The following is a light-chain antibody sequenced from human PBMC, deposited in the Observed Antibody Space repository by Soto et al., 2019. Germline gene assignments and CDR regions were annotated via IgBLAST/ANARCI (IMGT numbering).Light chain of an antibody. CDR2: DDH. J-gene: IGLJ3*02. CDR1: SSNIGNNF. CDR3: ESWDSSLSAVL. Sequence: QSVLTQPPSVSAAPGQKVTISCSGNSSNIGNNFVSWYLQPPGTAPKVLIYDDHKRPSGIPDRSSGFKSGTSATLGITGLQTGDEADYYCESWDSSLSAVLFGGGTKVTVL. V-gene: IGLV1-51*01.